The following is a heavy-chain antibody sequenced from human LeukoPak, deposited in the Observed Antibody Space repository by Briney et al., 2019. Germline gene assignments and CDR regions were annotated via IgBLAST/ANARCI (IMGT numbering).Heavy chain of an antibody. J-gene: IGHJ4*02. Sequence: ASVKVSCKASGYTFTSYAIHWVRQAPGQGLEWMGWITPSGGTNYPQKFQGRVAITWDTSITTAYMDLSRLTSDDTAVYYCARDRYGDGLAHLDYWGQGDRVTVFS. CDR1: GYTFTSYA. V-gene: IGHV1-2*02. D-gene: IGHD5-24*01. CDR3: ARDRYGDGLAHLDY. CDR2: ITPSGGT.